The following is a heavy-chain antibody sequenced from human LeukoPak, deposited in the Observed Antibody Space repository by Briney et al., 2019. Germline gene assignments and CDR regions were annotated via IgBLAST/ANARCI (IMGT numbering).Heavy chain of an antibody. Sequence: SETLSLTCAVYGGSFSGYYWSWIRQPPGKGLEWMGEINHSGSTNYNPSLKSRVTISVDTSKNQFSLKLSSGPAADTAVYYCARHINSPGGSTHPGIAVAAFDYWGQGTLVTVSS. J-gene: IGHJ4*02. CDR1: GGSFSGYY. CDR2: INHSGST. CDR3: ARHINSPGGSTHPGIAVAAFDY. D-gene: IGHD6-19*01. V-gene: IGHV4-34*01.